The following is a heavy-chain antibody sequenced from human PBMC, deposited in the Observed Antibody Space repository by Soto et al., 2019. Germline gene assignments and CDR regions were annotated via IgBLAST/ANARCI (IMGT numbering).Heavy chain of an antibody. CDR1: GFTFSSYG. D-gene: IGHD2-2*01. CDR3: AKDNCISTSCYRLYNWFDP. Sequence: QVQLVESGGGVVQPGRSLRLSCVASGFTFSSYGMHWVRQAPGKGLEWVAVIAYDGSNKYYADSVKGRFTISRHNSKNTLYLQMNSLRAEDTAVYYCAKDNCISTSCYRLYNWFDPWGQGTLVTVSS. CDR2: IAYDGSNK. V-gene: IGHV3-30*18. J-gene: IGHJ5*02.